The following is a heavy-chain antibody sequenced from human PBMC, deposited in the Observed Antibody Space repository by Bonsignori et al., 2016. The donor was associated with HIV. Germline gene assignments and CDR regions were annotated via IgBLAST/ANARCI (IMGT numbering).Heavy chain of an antibody. CDR2: ISWDGGST. V-gene: IGHV3-43D*03. CDR3: AKDLRTFFYGLDV. Sequence: EVQLVESGGAVVQPGGSLRLSCATSGFIFDDYAMHWVRQTPGKGLEWVSFISWDGGSTHYSDSVKGRFTISRDNSKKSLYLQMSSLRPDDTALYFCAKDLRTFFYGLDVWGPVTTV. D-gene: IGHD2/OR15-2a*01. CDR1: GFIFDDYA. J-gene: IGHJ6*02.